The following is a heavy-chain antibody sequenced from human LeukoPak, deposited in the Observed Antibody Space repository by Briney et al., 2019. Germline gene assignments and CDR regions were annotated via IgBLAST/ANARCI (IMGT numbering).Heavy chain of an antibody. J-gene: IGHJ4*02. Sequence: GASVKVSCKASGGTFSSYAISWVRQAPGQGLEWMGGIIPIFGTANYAQKFQGRVTITADESTSTAYMELSSLRSEDTAVYHCASLFYSGTAGYWGQGTLVTVSS. CDR2: IIPIFGTA. CDR3: ASLFYSGTAGY. D-gene: IGHD3-10*01. CDR1: GGTFSSYA. V-gene: IGHV1-69*13.